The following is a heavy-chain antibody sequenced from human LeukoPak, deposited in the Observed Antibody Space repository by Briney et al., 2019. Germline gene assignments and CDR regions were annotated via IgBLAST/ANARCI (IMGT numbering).Heavy chain of an antibody. CDR2: ISAYNGNT. CDR3: ARAIQQLGDYYYGMDV. V-gene: IGHV1-18*01. J-gene: IGHJ6*02. CDR1: GYTFTSYG. D-gene: IGHD6-13*01. Sequence: ASVKVSCKASGYTFTSYGISWVRQAPGQGLEWMGWISAYNGNTNYAQKLQGRVTMTTDTSTSTACMELRSLRSDDTAVYYCARAIQQLGDYYYGMDVWGQGTTVTVSS.